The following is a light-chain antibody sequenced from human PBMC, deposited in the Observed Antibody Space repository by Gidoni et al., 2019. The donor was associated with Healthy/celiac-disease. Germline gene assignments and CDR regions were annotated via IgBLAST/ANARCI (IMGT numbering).Light chain of an antibody. V-gene: IGLV3-19*01. CDR2: GKN. Sequence: SSELTQDPDVSVALGQTVRITCQGDSLRSYYASWYPQKPGQAPVLVIYGKNNRPSGIPDRFSCSSSGNTASLTISGAQAEDEADYYCNSRDSSGNPVVFGGGTKLTVL. CDR3: NSRDSSGNPVV. J-gene: IGLJ2*01. CDR1: SLRSYY.